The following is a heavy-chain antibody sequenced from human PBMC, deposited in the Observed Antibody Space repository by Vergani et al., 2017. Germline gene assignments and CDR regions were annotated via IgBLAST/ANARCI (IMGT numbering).Heavy chain of an antibody. CDR3: ARSQVVVAATLDY. CDR2: INHSGST. V-gene: IGHV4-34*01. CDR1: GGSFSGYY. Sequence: QVQLQQWGAGLLKPSETLSLTCAVYGGSFSGYYWSWIRQPPGKGLEWIGEINHSGSTNYNPSLKSRVTISVDTSKNQHSLKLSSVTAADTAVYYCARSQVVVAATLDYWGQGTLVTVSS. J-gene: IGHJ4*02. D-gene: IGHD2-15*01.